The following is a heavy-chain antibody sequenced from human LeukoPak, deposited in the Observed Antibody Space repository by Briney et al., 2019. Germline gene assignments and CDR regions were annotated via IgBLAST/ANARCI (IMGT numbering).Heavy chain of an antibody. D-gene: IGHD6-19*01. CDR2: IYTSGST. Sequence: SETLSLTCTVSGGSTSSYYWSWIRQPAGKGLEWIGRIYTSGSTNYNPSLKSRVTMSVDTSKNQFSLKLSSVTAADTAVYYCARGFGSGWYAGYFDYWGQGTLVTVSS. V-gene: IGHV4-4*07. CDR1: GGSTSSYY. CDR3: ARGFGSGWYAGYFDY. J-gene: IGHJ4*02.